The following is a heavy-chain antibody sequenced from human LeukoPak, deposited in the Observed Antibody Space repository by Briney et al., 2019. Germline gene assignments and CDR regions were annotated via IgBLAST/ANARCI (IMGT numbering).Heavy chain of an antibody. CDR2: ISYDGSNK. CDR1: GFTFSSYA. D-gene: IGHD4-17*01. J-gene: IGHJ4*02. Sequence: GGSLRLSCAASGFTFSSYAMHWVRQAPGKGLEWVAVISYDGSNKYYADSVKGRFTISRDNSKNTLYLQMNSLRAEDTAVYYCASGVTTPDYWGQGTLVTVSS. V-gene: IGHV3-30*04. CDR3: ASGVTTPDY.